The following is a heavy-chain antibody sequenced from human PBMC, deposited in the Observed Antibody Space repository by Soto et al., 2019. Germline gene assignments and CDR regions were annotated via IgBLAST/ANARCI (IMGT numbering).Heavy chain of an antibody. V-gene: IGHV3-30*03. Sequence: GGSLRLSCAASGFTFSSYGMHWVRQAPGKGLEWVAVISYDGSNKYYADSVKGRFTISRDNSKNTLYLQMNSLRAEDTAVYYCARDRDSSSSWTYYYGMDVWGQGTTVTVSS. CDR2: ISYDGSNK. J-gene: IGHJ6*02. CDR3: ARDRDSSSSWTYYYGMDV. D-gene: IGHD6-6*01. CDR1: GFTFSSYG.